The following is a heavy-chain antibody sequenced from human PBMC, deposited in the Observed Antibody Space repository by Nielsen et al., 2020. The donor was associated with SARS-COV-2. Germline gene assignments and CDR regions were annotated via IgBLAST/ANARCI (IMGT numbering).Heavy chain of an antibody. CDR3: ARDPWGLVGATD. CDR1: GDSSFTDG. CDR2: ISVYNGNT. J-gene: IGHJ4*02. D-gene: IGHD1-26*01. V-gene: IGHV1-18*01. Sequence: ASVKVSCKASGDSSFTDGINWVRQAPGQGFEWMGWISVYNGNTNHAENFQARVTMTTEKSTSTTYMELTSLRSDDTAVYYCARDPWGLVGATDWGQGTLVTVSS.